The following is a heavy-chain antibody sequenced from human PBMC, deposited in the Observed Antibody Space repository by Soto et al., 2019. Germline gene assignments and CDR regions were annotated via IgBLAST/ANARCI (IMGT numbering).Heavy chain of an antibody. V-gene: IGHV6-1*01. D-gene: IGHD6-13*01. CDR3: EGGAGSDALDI. J-gene: IGHJ3*02. CDR1: GDSVSSNSAT. Sequence: QVQLQQSGPGLVKPSQTLSLTCAISGDSVSSNSATWNWIRQSPSRGLEWLGRTYYRSKWYNAYAVSAKRLLTLIAETSKNHFPLQLNSVTPEDTAVYFCEGGAGSDALDIWGQGTMVTVSS. CDR2: TYYRSKWYN.